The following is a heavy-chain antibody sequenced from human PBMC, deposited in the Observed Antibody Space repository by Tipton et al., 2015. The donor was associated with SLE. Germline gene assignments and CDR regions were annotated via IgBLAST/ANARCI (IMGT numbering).Heavy chain of an antibody. CDR2: IYHSGST. J-gene: IGHJ4*02. CDR3: ARDPGGFGDY. D-gene: IGHD3-10*01. CDR1: GYSISSGYY. V-gene: IGHV4-38-2*02. Sequence: TLSLTCTVSGYSISSGYYWGWIRQPPGKGLEWIGNIYHSGSTYYNPSLMSRVTISVDTSKNQLSLKLRSVAAADTAVYYCARDPGGFGDYWGQGSVVTVAS.